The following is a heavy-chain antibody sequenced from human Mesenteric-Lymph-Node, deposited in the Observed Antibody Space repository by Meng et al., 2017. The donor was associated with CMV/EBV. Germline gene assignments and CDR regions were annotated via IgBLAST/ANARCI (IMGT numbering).Heavy chain of an antibody. D-gene: IGHD3-9*01. V-gene: IGHV4-34*01. Sequence: VQFLQCGAGLLSPSETRSVTCAVYGGSFSGYYWNWIRQSPEKGLEWIGEINHSGSTTYNPSFTSRIIISVDTSTNQISLNMSSVTAADTAVYYCARGSSYDILTGYFDYWGQGALVTVSS. CDR2: INHSGST. CDR1: GGSFSGYY. J-gene: IGHJ4*02. CDR3: ARGSSYDILTGYFDY.